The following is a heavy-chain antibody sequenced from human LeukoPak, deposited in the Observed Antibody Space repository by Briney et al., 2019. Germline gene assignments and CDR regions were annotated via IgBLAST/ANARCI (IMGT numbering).Heavy chain of an antibody. CDR2: IYHSGST. Sequence: PSETLSLTCTVSHYSISSTYYWGWIRQPPGKGLEWIASIYHSGSTHYNPSLKSRVTTSVDTSKNQFSLKLNSVTASDTAVYYCARGYDYWGQGTLVTVSS. J-gene: IGHJ4*02. CDR3: ARGYDY. CDR1: HYSISSTYY. V-gene: IGHV4-38-2*02.